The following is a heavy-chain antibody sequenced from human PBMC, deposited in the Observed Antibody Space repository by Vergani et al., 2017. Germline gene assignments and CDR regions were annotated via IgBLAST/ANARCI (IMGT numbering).Heavy chain of an antibody. CDR1: GFTFSSYS. D-gene: IGHD2-2*01. CDR2: ISSSSSTI. V-gene: IGHV3-48*04. Sequence: VQLVESGGGLVQPGGSLRLSCAASGFTFSSYSMNWVRQAPGKGLEWVSYISSSSSTIYYADSVKGRFTISRDNAKNSLYLQMNSLRAEDTAVYYCARTPCPYCSSTSCQLPYYGMDVWGQGTTVTVSS. J-gene: IGHJ6*02. CDR3: ARTPCPYCSSTSCQLPYYGMDV.